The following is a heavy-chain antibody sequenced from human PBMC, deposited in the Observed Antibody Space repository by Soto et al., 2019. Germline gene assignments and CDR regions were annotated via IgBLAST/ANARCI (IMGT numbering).Heavy chain of an antibody. CDR3: VRGAYYYDSSGYYSHFDY. V-gene: IGHV5-51*01. CDR2: IYPGDSDT. D-gene: IGHD3-22*01. Sequence: GESLKISCKGSGYSFTSYWIGWVRQMPGKGLEWMGIIYPGDSDTRYSPSFQGQVTISADKSISTAYLQWSSLKASDTAMYYCVRGAYYYDSSGYYSHFDYWGQGTLVTVS. J-gene: IGHJ4*02. CDR1: GYSFTSYW.